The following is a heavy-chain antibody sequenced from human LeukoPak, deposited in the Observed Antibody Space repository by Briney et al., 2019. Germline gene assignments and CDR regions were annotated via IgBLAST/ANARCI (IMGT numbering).Heavy chain of an antibody. Sequence: SQTLSLTCTVSGGSISSNSYYWGRIRQPPGKGLGWIGSFFYIGNTYYSPSLKSRVTMSVDTSKTQFSLKLSSVTAADTAVYYCARQVRSSGWYPDYWGQGTLVTVSS. J-gene: IGHJ4*02. CDR3: ARQVRSSGWYPDY. CDR2: FFYIGNT. CDR1: GGSISSNSYY. V-gene: IGHV4-39*01. D-gene: IGHD6-19*01.